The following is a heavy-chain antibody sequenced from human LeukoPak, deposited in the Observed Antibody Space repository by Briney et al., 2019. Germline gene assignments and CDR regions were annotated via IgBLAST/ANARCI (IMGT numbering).Heavy chain of an antibody. CDR1: GFTFSSYA. J-gene: IGHJ3*01. Sequence: GGSLRLSCAASGFTFSSYAMTWVRQAPGKGLEWVSAITSGGAPRYADSVKGRFTISRDNPKNMLYLQMNSLRAGDTARYFCARDPNGDYIGAFEFWGQGTGVTVSS. CDR3: ARDPNGDYIGAFEF. V-gene: IGHV3-23*01. D-gene: IGHD4-17*01. CDR2: ITSGGAP.